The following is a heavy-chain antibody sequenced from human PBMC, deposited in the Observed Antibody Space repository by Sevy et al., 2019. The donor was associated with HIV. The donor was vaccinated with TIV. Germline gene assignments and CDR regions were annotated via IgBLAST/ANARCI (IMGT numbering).Heavy chain of an antibody. Sequence: GGSLRLSCAASGFTFSSYAMSWVRQAPGKGLEWVSAISGSGGSTYYADSVKGRFTISRDNSKNTLYLQMNSLRAEDTAVYDCETFLAAAGPDYWGQGTLVTVSS. D-gene: IGHD6-13*01. V-gene: IGHV3-23*01. CDR1: GFTFSSYA. J-gene: IGHJ4*02. CDR3: ETFLAAAGPDY. CDR2: ISGSGGST.